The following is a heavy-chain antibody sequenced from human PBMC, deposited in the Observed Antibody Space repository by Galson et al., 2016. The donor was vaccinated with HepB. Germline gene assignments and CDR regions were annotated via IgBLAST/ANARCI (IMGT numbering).Heavy chain of an antibody. CDR2: ISYDGSTK. J-gene: IGHJ4*02. Sequence: SLRLSCAASGFTLSSYGMHWVRQAPGKGLEWVAVISYDGSTKYYADSVKGRFTIARDNSENTLYLQMHSLRAEDTAVYYCARDEDDPSYTIDFWGQGTLVSVSS. CDR3: ARDEDDPSYTIDF. V-gene: IGHV3-30*03. CDR1: GFTLSSYG. D-gene: IGHD3-10*01.